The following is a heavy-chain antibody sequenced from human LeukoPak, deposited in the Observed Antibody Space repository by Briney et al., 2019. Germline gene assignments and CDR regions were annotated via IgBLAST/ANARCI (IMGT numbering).Heavy chain of an antibody. Sequence: GASVKVSFRASGYTFTSYGITWVREAPGQGLEWMGWISAYNGNTNYAQKLQGRVAITTDTSTSTAYMELRSLRSDDTAVYYCARDGGSYYIDYWGQGTLVTVSS. CDR1: GYTFTSYG. CDR2: ISAYNGNT. V-gene: IGHV1-18*01. J-gene: IGHJ4*02. CDR3: ARDGGSYYIDY. D-gene: IGHD1-26*01.